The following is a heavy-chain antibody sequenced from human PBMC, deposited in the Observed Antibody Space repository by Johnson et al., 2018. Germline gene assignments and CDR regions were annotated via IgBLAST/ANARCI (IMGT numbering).Heavy chain of an antibody. D-gene: IGHD2-2*01. J-gene: IGHJ6*02. CDR1: GISFSGSA. V-gene: IGHV3-73*02. CDR3: TRSSLVPDYYYGMDV. CDR2: IRSKANRYAT. Sequence: VQLQESGGGLVQPGGSLKLSCVASGISFSGSAMHWVRQASGKGLEWVGRIRSKANRYATAYAASVRGRFTISTDDSKNKAYLQMNSLKPDDTAMYYCTRSSLVPDYYYGMDVWGQGTTVIVSS.